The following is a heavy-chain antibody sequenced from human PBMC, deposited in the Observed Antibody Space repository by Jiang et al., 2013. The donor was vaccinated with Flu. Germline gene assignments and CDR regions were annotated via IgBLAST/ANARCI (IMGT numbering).Heavy chain of an antibody. V-gene: IGHV4-59*12. CDR2: IYYSGST. Sequence: SGSGLVKPSETLSLTCTVSGGSISSYYWSWIRQPPGKGLEWIGYIYYSGSTNYNPSLKSRVTISVDTSKNQFSLKLSSVTAADTAVYYCARDPAPDPDYGDYVMNSYGMDVWGQGTTVTVSS. D-gene: IGHD4-17*01. J-gene: IGHJ6*02. CDR1: GGSISSYY. CDR3: ARDPAPDPDYGDYVMNSYGMDV.